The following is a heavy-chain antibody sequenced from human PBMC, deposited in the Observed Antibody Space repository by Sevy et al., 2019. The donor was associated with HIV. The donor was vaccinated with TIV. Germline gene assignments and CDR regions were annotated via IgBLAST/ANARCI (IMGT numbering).Heavy chain of an antibody. V-gene: IGHV1-18*01. D-gene: IGHD2-15*01. CDR3: AGNWGSEGAYCSGGSCPYYNGMDV. Sequence: ASVKVSCKASGFNLNIYGISWVRQAPGQGLEWLGWSSGDNGNSNYAKKLQGRVTMTTDTSTSTAYMELRSLRSDDTAGYYCAGNWGSEGAYCSGGSCPYYNGMDVWGQGTTVTVSS. J-gene: IGHJ6*02. CDR1: GFNLNIYG. CDR2: SSGDNGNS.